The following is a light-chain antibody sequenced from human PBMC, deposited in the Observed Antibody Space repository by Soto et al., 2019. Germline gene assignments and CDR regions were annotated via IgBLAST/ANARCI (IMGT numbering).Light chain of an antibody. CDR1: QSVSSN. Sequence: IVMTQSAATLCVSPGGSATLSCRASQSVSSNLAWHQQKPGQAPRILMYDASTRATGIPARFSGSGSGTEFTLTISSLQSEDLAVYYCQQYHNWPLTFGPGTRLEIK. V-gene: IGKV3-15*01. J-gene: IGKJ5*01. CDR3: QQYHNWPLT. CDR2: DAS.